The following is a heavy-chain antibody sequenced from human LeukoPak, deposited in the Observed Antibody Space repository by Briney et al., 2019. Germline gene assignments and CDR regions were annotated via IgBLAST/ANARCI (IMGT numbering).Heavy chain of an antibody. CDR2: LTPSGSST. D-gene: IGHD6-13*01. CDR3: AKGGSSSWDYFDS. J-gene: IGHJ4*02. Sequence: PGGSLRLSCAASGFTFSSYGMSWVRQAPGKGLERVSALTPSGSSTYYADSVKGRFTFSRDNSKNTLYLQMNSLRVEDTAIYYCAKGGSSSWDYFDSWGQGTLVTVSP. CDR1: GFTFSSYG. V-gene: IGHV3-23*01.